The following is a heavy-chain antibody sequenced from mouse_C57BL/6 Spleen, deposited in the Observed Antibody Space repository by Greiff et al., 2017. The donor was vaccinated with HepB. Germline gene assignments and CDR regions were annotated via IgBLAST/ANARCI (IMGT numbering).Heavy chain of an antibody. V-gene: IGHV5-4*03. CDR3: ARGSNPYAMDY. Sequence: EVKLVESGGGLVKPGGSLKLSCAASGFTFSSYAMSWVRQTPAKRLEWVATISDGGSYTYYPDNVKGRYTISRDNAKNNLYLQMSHLKSEDTAMYYCARGSNPYAMDYWGQGTSVTVSS. J-gene: IGHJ4*01. CDR2: ISDGGSYT. CDR1: GFTFSSYA. D-gene: IGHD2-5*01.